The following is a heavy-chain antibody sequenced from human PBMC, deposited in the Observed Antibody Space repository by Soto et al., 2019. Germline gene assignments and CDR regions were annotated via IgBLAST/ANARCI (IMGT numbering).Heavy chain of an antibody. CDR1: GFTFDDYA. D-gene: IGHD6-19*01. Sequence: LRLSCAASGFTFDDYAMHWVRQGPGKGLEWVSGISWNSGRIDYADSVKGRFTISRDNAKKSLYLQMNSLRGEDTALYYCAQDIREYGSGSTYLDNWGQGTLVTVSS. J-gene: IGHJ4*02. V-gene: IGHV3-9*01. CDR3: AQDIREYGSGSTYLDN. CDR2: ISWNSGRI.